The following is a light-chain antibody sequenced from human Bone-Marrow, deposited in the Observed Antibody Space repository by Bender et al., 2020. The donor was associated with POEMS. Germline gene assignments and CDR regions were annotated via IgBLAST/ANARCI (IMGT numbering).Light chain of an antibody. CDR1: KLGDQF. J-gene: IGLJ2*01. CDR2: QDT. V-gene: IGLV3-1*01. Sequence: SYELTQPPSVSVSPGQTATITCSGDKLGDQFAWWYQQKSGQSPVVVIYQDTKRPSGIHERFSGSTSGDTATLTISGTQAMDEADYYCQSWDSGTAPFGGGTKLTVL. CDR3: QSWDSGTAP.